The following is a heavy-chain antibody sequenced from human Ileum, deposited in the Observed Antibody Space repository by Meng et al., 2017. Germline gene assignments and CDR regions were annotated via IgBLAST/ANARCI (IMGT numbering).Heavy chain of an antibody. J-gene: IGHJ4*02. CDR1: EYSFSNYY. CDR2: SNPGGGST. CDR3: VREFRGGYFDY. Sequence: QVGVVQSGPEVNKPWDSVKVSCKSSEYSFSNYYLHWMPPAPGQGLEWLGVSNPGGGSTNYAKKFQGRATMTRDTSANTVYMELGSLKTEDTSVYYCVREFRGGYFDYWGQGPLVTVSS. V-gene: IGHV1-46*01. D-gene: IGHD3-16*01.